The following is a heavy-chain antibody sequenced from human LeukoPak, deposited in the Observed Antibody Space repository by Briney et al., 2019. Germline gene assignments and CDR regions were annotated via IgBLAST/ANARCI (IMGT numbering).Heavy chain of an antibody. D-gene: IGHD3-9*01. Sequence: SVKVSCKASGGTFSSYAISWVRQAPGQGLEWMGGIIPIFGTANYAQKFQGRVTITADESTSTAYMELSSLRSEDTAVYYCAREKRNILTGWYLTHSIDAPYYFDYWGQGTLVTVSS. J-gene: IGHJ4*02. V-gene: IGHV1-69*13. CDR2: IIPIFGTA. CDR1: GGTFSSYA. CDR3: AREKRNILTGWYLTHSIDAPYYFDY.